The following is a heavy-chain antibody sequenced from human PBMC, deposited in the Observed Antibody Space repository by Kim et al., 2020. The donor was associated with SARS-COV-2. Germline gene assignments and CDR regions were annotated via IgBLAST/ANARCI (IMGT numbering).Heavy chain of an antibody. V-gene: IGHV3-23*01. D-gene: IGHD6-13*01. Sequence: SVKGRLTISRDNSKNTLYLQMNSRRAEDTAVYYCAKDLEQQLVRGAFDIWGQGTMVTVSS. J-gene: IGHJ3*02. CDR3: AKDLEQQLVRGAFDI.